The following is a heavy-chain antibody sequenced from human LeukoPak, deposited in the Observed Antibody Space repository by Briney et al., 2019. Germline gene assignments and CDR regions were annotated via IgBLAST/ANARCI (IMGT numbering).Heavy chain of an antibody. Sequence: GGSLRLSCAASGFTFSSYAMSWVRQAPGKGLEWVSTFSGTSANSYADAVKGRVTISRDNSKNTLYLQMNSLRAEDTAVYYCAKLKQWQPQRYFFEYWGQGALVTVAS. V-gene: IGHV3-23*01. D-gene: IGHD6-19*01. CDR3: AKLKQWQPQRYFFEY. CDR1: GFTFSSYA. CDR2: FSGTSAN. J-gene: IGHJ4*02.